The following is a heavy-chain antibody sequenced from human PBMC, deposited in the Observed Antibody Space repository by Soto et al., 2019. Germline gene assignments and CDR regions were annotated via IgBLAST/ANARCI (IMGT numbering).Heavy chain of an antibody. V-gene: IGHV3-21*01. J-gene: IGHJ6*02. CDR3: ARDGADILTGYYYYYGMDV. Sequence: PGGSLRLSCAASGFTFXSYSMNWVRQAPGKGLERVSSISSSSSYIYYADSVKGRFTISRDNAKNSLYLQMNSLRAEDTAVYYCARDGADILTGYYYYYGMDVWGQGTTVTVSS. CDR1: GFTFXSYS. D-gene: IGHD3-9*01. CDR2: ISSSSSYI.